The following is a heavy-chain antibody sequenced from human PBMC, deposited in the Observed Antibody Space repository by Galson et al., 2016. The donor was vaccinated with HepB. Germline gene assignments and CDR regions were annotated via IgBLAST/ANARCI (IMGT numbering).Heavy chain of an antibody. CDR2: IVVASGNT. CDR3: AADRVIGDRGEHYFDY. D-gene: IGHD1/OR15-1a*01. CDR1: GFTFSSSS. J-gene: IGHJ4*02. Sequence: SVKVSCKASGFTFSSSSMQWVRQTRGQRLEWIGWIVVASGNTDYAEKFQDRVTITRDLSTRTAYMELSGLTSDDTAVYYCAADRVIGDRGEHYFDYWGQGSLVTVSS. V-gene: IGHV1-58*02.